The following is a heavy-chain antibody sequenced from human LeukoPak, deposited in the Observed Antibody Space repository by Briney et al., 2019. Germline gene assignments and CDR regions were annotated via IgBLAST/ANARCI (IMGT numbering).Heavy chain of an antibody. V-gene: IGHV3-48*04. CDR1: GFTFSSYS. Sequence: PGGSLRLSCAASGFTFSSYSMNWVRQAPGKGLEWVSYISSGSSTIYYADSVKGRFTISRDNAKNSLYLQMNSLRAEDTAVYYCARVIRGGDGYSDWGQGTLVTVSS. CDR3: ARVIRGGDGYSD. CDR2: ISSGSSTI. D-gene: IGHD5-24*01. J-gene: IGHJ4*02.